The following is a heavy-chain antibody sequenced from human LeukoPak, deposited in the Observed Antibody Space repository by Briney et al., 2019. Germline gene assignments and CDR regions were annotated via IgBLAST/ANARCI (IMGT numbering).Heavy chain of an antibody. CDR3: ASSSGLRYYYYMDV. J-gene: IGHJ6*03. V-gene: IGHV4-39*07. Sequence: SETLSLTCIVSGGSISSSSYYWGWLRQPPGKGLEWIGSIYYSGSTYNNPSLRSRVTISVDTSKNQFSLKLSSVTAADTAVYYCASSSGLRYYYYMDVWGKGTTVTVSS. D-gene: IGHD5-18*01. CDR1: GGSISSSSYY. CDR2: IYYSGST.